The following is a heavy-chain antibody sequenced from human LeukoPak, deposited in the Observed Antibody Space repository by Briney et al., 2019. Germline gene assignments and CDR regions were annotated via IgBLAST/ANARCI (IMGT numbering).Heavy chain of an antibody. Sequence: SETLSLTCAVYGASFSGYYWSWIRQPPVKGLEWIGEINHSGSTNYNPSLKSRVTISVDTSKYQFSLKLSSVTAADTAVYYCARGRGLTGSYYFDYWGQGTLVTVSS. J-gene: IGHJ4*02. V-gene: IGHV4-34*01. CDR3: ARGRGLTGSYYFDY. D-gene: IGHD3-9*01. CDR1: GASFSGYY. CDR2: INHSGST.